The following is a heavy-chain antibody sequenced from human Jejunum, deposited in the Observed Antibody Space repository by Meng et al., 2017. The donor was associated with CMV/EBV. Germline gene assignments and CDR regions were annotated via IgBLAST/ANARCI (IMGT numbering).Heavy chain of an antibody. D-gene: IGHD1-26*01. CDR1: GFSFRNFD. J-gene: IGHJ4*02. CDR2: ITGSGSRT. V-gene: IGHV3-23*01. CDR3: AREVKEGGSFDY. Sequence: AASGFSFRNFDMSWARQAPGKGLEWVATITGSGSRTHYADSVKGRFTISRDNSKNTLSLQMGSLRAEDTAVYYCAREVKEGGSFDYWGQGTLVTVSS.